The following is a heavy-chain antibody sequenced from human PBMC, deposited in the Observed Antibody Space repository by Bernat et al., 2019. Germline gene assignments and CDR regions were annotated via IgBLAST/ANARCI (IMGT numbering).Heavy chain of an antibody. D-gene: IGHD4-17*01. V-gene: IGHV1-18*01. CDR1: GYTFNRYG. CDR3: ARVNTVTTGGVY. J-gene: IGHJ4*02. Sequence: QVQLVQSGTEVKQPGASVKVSCKASGYTFNRYGVSWVRQAPGQGLEWMGWISAHNGNTNYAQKLQGRVTLTTDASTSTAYMELRGLRSDDTAVYYCARVNTVTTGGVYWGQGTLVTVSS. CDR2: ISAHNGNT.